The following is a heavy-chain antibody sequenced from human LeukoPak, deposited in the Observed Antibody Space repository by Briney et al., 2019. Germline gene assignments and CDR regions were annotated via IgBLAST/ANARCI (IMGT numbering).Heavy chain of an antibody. Sequence: SSETLSLTCTVSGGSISSYYWSWIRQPPGKGLEWIGHIYYSGSTNYNPSLKSRVTISVDTSKNQFSLKLSSVTAADTAVYYCARVRKNWFDPWGQGTLVTVSS. D-gene: IGHD1-14*01. CDR2: IYYSGST. J-gene: IGHJ5*02. CDR1: GGSISSYY. V-gene: IGHV4-59*01. CDR3: ARVRKNWFDP.